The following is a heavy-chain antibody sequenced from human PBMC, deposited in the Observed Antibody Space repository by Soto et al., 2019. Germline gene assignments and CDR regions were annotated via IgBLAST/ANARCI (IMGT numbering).Heavy chain of an antibody. V-gene: IGHV1-2*02. CDR2: INPNSGGT. J-gene: IGHJ3*02. CDR3: ATDGPSNSGNLYAFDI. Sequence: GASVKVSCNASGYTFTGYYMHWVRQAPGQGLEWMGWINPNSGGTNSAQNLQGRVTMATDTSTNTAYLELRSLRSDDTAVYFCATDGPSNSGNLYAFDIWGQGTMVTVSS. D-gene: IGHD5-12*01. CDR1: GYTFTGYY.